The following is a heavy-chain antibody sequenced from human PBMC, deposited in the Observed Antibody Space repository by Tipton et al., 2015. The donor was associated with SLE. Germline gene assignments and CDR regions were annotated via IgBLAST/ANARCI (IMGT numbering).Heavy chain of an antibody. D-gene: IGHD6-13*01. CDR1: GYSFPNSW. Sequence: QSGAEVKKSGESLTISCKGSGYSFPNSWIAWVRQMPGKGLEWMGIIYPGDSDTRYSPSFQGQVTISVDKSINTAYLQWSSLKASDTAMYYCARQSEAAAGKDWFDPWGQGTLVTVSS. CDR3: ARQSEAAAGKDWFDP. CDR2: IYPGDSDT. V-gene: IGHV5-51*01. J-gene: IGHJ5*02.